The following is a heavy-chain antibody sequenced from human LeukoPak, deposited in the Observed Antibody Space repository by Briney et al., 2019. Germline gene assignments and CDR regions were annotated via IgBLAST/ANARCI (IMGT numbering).Heavy chain of an antibody. CDR1: GDSISSYY. V-gene: IGHV4-59*01. J-gene: IGHJ5*02. CDR2: IYDSGST. CDR3: ARANVVVVANEVWFDP. Sequence: SETLSLTCTVSGDSISSYYWSWIRQPPGKGLEWIGYIYDSGSTNYNSSLKSRVTISVDTSKNQFSLKLSSVTAADTAVYYCARANVVVVANEVWFDPWGQGTLVTVSS. D-gene: IGHD2-2*01.